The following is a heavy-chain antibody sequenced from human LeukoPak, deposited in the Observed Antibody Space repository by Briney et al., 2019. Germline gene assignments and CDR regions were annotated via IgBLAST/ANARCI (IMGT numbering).Heavy chain of an antibody. CDR1: GGSISSYY. Sequence: SETLSLTCTVSGGSISSYYWSWIRQPPGKGLEWIGYIYYSGSTNYNPSLKSRVTISVDTSKNQFSLKLSSVTAADTAVYYCARLYCTNGVYKDYWGQGTLVTVSS. V-gene: IGHV4-59*01. D-gene: IGHD2-8*01. CDR3: ARLYCTNGVYKDY. J-gene: IGHJ4*02. CDR2: IYYSGST.